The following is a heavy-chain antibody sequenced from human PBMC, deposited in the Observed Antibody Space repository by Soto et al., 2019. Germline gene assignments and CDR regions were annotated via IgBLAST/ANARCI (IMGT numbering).Heavy chain of an antibody. CDR1: GYVFSSFD. J-gene: IGHJ4*02. D-gene: IGHD3-22*01. Sequence: ASVKVSCKASGYVFSSFDVNWVRHAPGQGLEWMGWMNANSGNTGYAQKFQGRVTMTRNTSITTAYMELTSLKSEDTAVYYCARGGANYYDSSGYYYGPYFDYWGRGTLVTVSS. CDR3: ARGGANYYDSSGYYYGPYFDY. CDR2: MNANSGNT. V-gene: IGHV1-8*01.